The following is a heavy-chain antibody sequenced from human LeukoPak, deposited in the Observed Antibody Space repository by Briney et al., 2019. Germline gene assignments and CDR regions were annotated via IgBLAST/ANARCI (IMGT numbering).Heavy chain of an antibody. Sequence: SETLSLTCTVSGGSISSYYWSWIRQPAGKGLEWIGRIYTSGSTNYNPSLKTRVTMSVDTSKNQFSLKLCSVTAADTAVYYCARERIVVVTSLAFDIWGQGTMVTVSS. CDR3: ARERIVVVTSLAFDI. J-gene: IGHJ3*02. D-gene: IGHD2-21*02. CDR1: GGSISSYY. CDR2: IYTSGST. V-gene: IGHV4-4*07.